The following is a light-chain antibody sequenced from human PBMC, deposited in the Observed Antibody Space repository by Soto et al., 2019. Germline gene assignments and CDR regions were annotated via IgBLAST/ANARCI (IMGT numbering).Light chain of an antibody. CDR3: CSYAGNYAYV. Sequence: QSALTQPRSVSGSPGQSVTIFCTGTSSDVGGYNFVSWYQHHPGKVPKLILYDVTKRPSGVPDRFSGSKSDNTASLTISGLQAEDEADYYCCSYAGNYAYVFGTGTQLTVL. J-gene: IGLJ1*01. CDR2: DVT. CDR1: SSDVGGYNF. V-gene: IGLV2-11*01.